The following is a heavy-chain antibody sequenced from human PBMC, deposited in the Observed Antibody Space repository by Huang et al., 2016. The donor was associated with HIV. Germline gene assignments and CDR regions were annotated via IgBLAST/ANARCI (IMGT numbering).Heavy chain of an antibody. V-gene: IGHV4-34*01. Sequence: QVQLQQWGAGLLKPSDTLSLTCAVYGGSFSAYDWSWIRQPPGKGLEWIGEINHSRRTKYNRSIKSRVTISVDTSKNKFSLKLTSVTAADTAGYYCASKPTYDSSGYSAVDFWGQGTRVTVSS. CDR1: GGSFSAYD. CDR2: INHSRRT. D-gene: IGHD3-22*01. CDR3: ASKPTYDSSGYSAVDF. J-gene: IGHJ4*02.